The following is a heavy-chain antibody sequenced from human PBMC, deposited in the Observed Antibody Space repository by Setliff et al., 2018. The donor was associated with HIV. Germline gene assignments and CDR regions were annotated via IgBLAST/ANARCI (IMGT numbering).Heavy chain of an antibody. V-gene: IGHV3-73*01. CDR2: ILDKANNYAT. CDR3: ARSVIGYYYYGMDV. D-gene: IGHD3-10*01. CDR1: GFTFSGSS. Sequence: GGSLRLSCAASGFTFSGSSMHWVRQASGKGLEWVGRILDKANNYATAYAASLEGRFTISRDDSKNTLYLQMNSLRAEDTAVYYCARSVIGYYYYGMDVWGQGTLVTAP. J-gene: IGHJ6*02.